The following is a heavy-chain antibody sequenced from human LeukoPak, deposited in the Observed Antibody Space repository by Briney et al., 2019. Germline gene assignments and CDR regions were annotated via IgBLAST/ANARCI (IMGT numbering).Heavy chain of an antibody. CDR1: GFTFSSYA. D-gene: IGHD1-7*01. CDR3: AKHAGTTRLTKGY. V-gene: IGHV3-23*01. J-gene: IGHJ4*02. Sequence: GGSLRLSCAASGFTFSSYAMSWVRQAPGKGLERVSSISGSGDTTYYADSVKGRFTISRDNSKNTLYLQMNSLRVEGTAVYYRAKHAGTTRLTKGYWGQGTLVTVSS. CDR2: ISGSGDTT.